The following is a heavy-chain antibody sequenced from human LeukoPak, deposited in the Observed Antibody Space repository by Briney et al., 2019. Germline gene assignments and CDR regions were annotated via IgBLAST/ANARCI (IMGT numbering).Heavy chain of an antibody. J-gene: IGHJ3*01. V-gene: IGHV4-4*02. CDR3: ARHSYLTGYYMALDV. D-gene: IGHD3-9*01. CDR2: IYHGGST. Sequence: TSETLSLTCAVSGGSISSNNWWSWVRQPPGKGLEWIGEIYHGGSTNYNPSLKSRVTISVDKSKNQLSLKVSSVTAADTAVYYCARHSYLTGYYMALDVWGQGTMVTVSS. CDR1: GGSISSNNW.